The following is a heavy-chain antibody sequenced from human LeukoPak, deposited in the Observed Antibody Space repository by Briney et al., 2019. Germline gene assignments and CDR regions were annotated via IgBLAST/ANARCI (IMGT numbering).Heavy chain of an antibody. CDR3: AKEWANYPREYFQY. V-gene: IGHV3-23*01. D-gene: IGHD1-7*01. CDR2: ISDSGGNT. CDR1: RFAFSSYA. Sequence: GGSLRLSCAASRFAFSSYAMSWVRQAPGRGREWVSGISDSGGNTFYADSVKGRFTISRDNSKNTLYLQMNSLRAKDTATYYCAKEWANYPREYFQYWGQGTLVTVSS. J-gene: IGHJ1*01.